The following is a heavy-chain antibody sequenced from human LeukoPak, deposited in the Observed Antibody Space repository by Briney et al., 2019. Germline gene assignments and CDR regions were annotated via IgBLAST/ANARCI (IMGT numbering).Heavy chain of an antibody. J-gene: IGHJ2*01. CDR1: GGSISSYY. CDR3: ARGSSSSFNFDL. CDR2: FYYSGST. D-gene: IGHD6-13*01. V-gene: IGHV4-59*01. Sequence: SETLSLTCAVSGGSISSYYWSWIRQPPREGLEWMGKFYYSGSTNYNPSLKSRVTISVDTSKSQSSLKVSSVTAADTAAYCCARGSSSSFNFDLWGRGTLVTVSS.